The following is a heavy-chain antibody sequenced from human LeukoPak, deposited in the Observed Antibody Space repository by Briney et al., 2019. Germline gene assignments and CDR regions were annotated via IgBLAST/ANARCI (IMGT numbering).Heavy chain of an antibody. CDR3: AKDSVVIPTGWFDP. V-gene: IGHV3-23*01. J-gene: IGHJ5*02. CDR1: GFTFSSYA. CDR2: TSGSGDST. Sequence: PGGSLRLSCAASGFTFSSYAMSWVRQAPGKGLEWVSSTSGSGDSTYYADSVKGRFTISRDNTKNTLYLQMNSLKAEDTALYYCAKDSVVIPTGWFDPWGQGTLVTVSS. D-gene: IGHD2/OR15-2a*01.